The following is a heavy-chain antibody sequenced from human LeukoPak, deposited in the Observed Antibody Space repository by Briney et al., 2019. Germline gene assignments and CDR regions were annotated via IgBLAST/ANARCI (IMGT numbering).Heavy chain of an antibody. Sequence: GGSLRLSCAASGFTFSDYWIHWVRQAPGKGLVWVSRINTDGSITNYADSVKGRFSISRDNAKNTPYLQMSSLRAEDTAVYYCARDRGPRTGFMVREAYDYWGQGTLVTVSS. D-gene: IGHD3-10*01. J-gene: IGHJ4*02. CDR2: INTDGSIT. CDR1: GFTFSDYW. CDR3: ARDRGPRTGFMVREAYDY. V-gene: IGHV3-74*01.